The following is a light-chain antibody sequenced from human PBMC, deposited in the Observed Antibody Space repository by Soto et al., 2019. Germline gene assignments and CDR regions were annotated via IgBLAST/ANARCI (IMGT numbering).Light chain of an antibody. V-gene: IGKV3-11*01. J-gene: IGKJ3*01. CDR2: YAS. CDR3: QQRSNWPLT. Sequence: EIVLTQSPATLSLSPGERATLSCRASQSVSSYLAWYQQKPGQAPSLLIYYASNSATGIPARFSGSGSGTDFTLTISSLEPEDFAVYDGQQRSNWPLTFGPGTKVDIK. CDR1: QSVSSY.